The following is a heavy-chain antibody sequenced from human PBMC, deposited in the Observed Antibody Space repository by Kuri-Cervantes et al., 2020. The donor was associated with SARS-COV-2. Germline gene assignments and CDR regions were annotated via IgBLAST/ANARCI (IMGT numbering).Heavy chain of an antibody. V-gene: IGHV5-51*01. D-gene: IGHD3-16*01. Sequence: KVSCKGSGYSFTKHWIGWVRQMPGKGLEWMGIIWPGDSNIRDTPSFQDQVTISVDTSTSTAYLQWSSLKASDTAMYYCARHGAVRTQFDPFDIWGQGTMVTVSS. J-gene: IGHJ3*02. CDR3: ARHGAVRTQFDPFDI. CDR1: GYSFTKHW. CDR2: IWPGDSNI.